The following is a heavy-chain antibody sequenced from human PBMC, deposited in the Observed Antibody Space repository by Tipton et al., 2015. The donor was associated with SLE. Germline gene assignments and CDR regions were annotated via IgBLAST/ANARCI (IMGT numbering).Heavy chain of an antibody. CDR2: IYYSGST. V-gene: IGHV4-39*01. D-gene: IGHD4-17*01. Sequence: TLSLTCTVSGGSISSSSYYWDWIRQPPGKGLEWIGSIYYSGSTYYNPSLKSRVTISVDTSKNQFSLKLSSVTAADTAVYYCARHDYGDYGYFDYWGQGTLATVSS. CDR1: GGSISSSSYY. J-gene: IGHJ4*02. CDR3: ARHDYGDYGYFDY.